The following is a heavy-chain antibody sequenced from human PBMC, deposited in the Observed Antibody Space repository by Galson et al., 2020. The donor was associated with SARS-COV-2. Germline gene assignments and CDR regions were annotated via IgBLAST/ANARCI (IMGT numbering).Heavy chain of an antibody. J-gene: IGHJ5*02. CDR3: AKEGYYYDSSGSNWFDP. D-gene: IGHD3-22*01. CDR1: GFTFDDYA. CDR2: ISWNSGSI. Sequence: GGSLRLSCAASGFTFDDYAMHWVRQAPGKGLEWVSGISWNSGSIGYADSVKGRFTISRDNAKNSLYLQMNSLRAEDTALYYCAKEGYYYDSSGSNWFDPWGQGTLVTVSS. V-gene: IGHV3-9*01.